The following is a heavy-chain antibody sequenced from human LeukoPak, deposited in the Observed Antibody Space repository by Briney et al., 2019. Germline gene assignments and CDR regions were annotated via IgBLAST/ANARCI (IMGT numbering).Heavy chain of an antibody. CDR3: ARDGSYYYDSSGDHAFDI. V-gene: IGHV1-18*01. Sequence: GASVKVSCKASGYTFTSYGIRWVRQAPGQGLEWMGWVSAYNGNTNYAQKLQGRVTMTTDTSTSTAYMELRSLRSDDTAVYYCARDGSYYYDSSGDHAFDIWGQGTMVTVSS. CDR1: GYTFTSYG. J-gene: IGHJ3*02. D-gene: IGHD3-22*01. CDR2: VSAYNGNT.